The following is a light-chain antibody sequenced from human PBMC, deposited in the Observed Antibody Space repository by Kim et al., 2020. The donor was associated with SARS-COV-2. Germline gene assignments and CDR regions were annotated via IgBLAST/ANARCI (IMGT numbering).Light chain of an antibody. CDR2: YDD. CDR1: SLGAKS. J-gene: IGLJ2*01. V-gene: IGLV3-21*04. CDR3: QVWDSSSDQVV. Sequence: APGKPASLPCGGNSLGAKSVQWYQQKPGQAPVLVIYYDDSRPSGIPDRFSASNFGNTAALTISRVEAGDEADYYCQVWDSSSDQVVFGGGTKLTVL.